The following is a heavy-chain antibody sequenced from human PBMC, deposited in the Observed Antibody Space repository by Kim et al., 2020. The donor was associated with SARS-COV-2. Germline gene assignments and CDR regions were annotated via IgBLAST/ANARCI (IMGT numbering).Heavy chain of an antibody. J-gene: IGHJ6*02. CDR1: GYSISSGYY. V-gene: IGHV4-38-2*02. CDR2: IYHSGST. CDR3: ARGEYYYDSSGYSPTRYYYYGMDV. Sequence: SETLSLTCTVSGYSISSGYYWGWIRQPPGKGLEWIGSIYHSGSTYYNPSLKSRVTISVDTSKNQFSLKLSSVTAADTAVYYCARGEYYYDSSGYSPTRYYYYGMDVWGQGTTVTVSS. D-gene: IGHD3-22*01.